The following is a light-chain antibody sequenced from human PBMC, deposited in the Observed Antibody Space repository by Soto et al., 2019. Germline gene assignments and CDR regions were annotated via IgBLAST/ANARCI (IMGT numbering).Light chain of an antibody. J-gene: IGKJ2*01. CDR2: GAS. Sequence: EIVLTQSPGTLSLSPGERATLSCRASQSVSSSYLAWYQPKPGQAPRLLIYGASGRDTGIPDRFSGSGSGTDFTLTISRLEPEDFAVYYCHQYGSSEYTFGQGTKLDIK. CDR3: HQYGSSEYT. CDR1: QSVSSSY. V-gene: IGKV3-20*01.